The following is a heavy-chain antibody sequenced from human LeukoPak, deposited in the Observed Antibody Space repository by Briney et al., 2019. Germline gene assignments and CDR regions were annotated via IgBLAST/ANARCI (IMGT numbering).Heavy chain of an antibody. CDR1: GDSISSYY. V-gene: IGHV4-59*01. CDR3: ATGYSSTWYYFDY. D-gene: IGHD6-13*01. Sequence: PSETLSPTCTVSGDSISSYYWSWLRQPPGKGLEWIGYIYHSGSTNYNPSLKSRVTISADTSKDQFSLKLASVAAADTAVYYCATGYSSTWYYFDYWGQGTLVTVSS. J-gene: IGHJ4*02. CDR2: IYHSGST.